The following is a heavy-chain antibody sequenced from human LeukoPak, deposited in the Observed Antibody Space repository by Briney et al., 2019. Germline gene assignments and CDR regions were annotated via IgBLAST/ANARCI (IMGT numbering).Heavy chain of an antibody. CDR2: ISSSSSYI. Sequence: PGGSLRLSCAASGFTFSSYSMNWVRQAPGKGLEWVSSISSSSSYIYYADSVKGRFTISRDNAKNSLYLQMNSLRAEDTAVYYCASDYYYDSSGPHGGRGSAFDIWGQGTMVTVSS. CDR1: GFTFSSYS. V-gene: IGHV3-21*01. D-gene: IGHD3-22*01. CDR3: ASDYYYDSSGPHGGRGSAFDI. J-gene: IGHJ3*02.